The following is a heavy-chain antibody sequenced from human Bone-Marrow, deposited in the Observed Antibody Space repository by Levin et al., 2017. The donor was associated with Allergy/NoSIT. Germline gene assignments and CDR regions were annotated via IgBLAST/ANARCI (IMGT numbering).Heavy chain of an antibody. CDR1: GYTFTSYG. D-gene: IGHD6-13*01. CDR3: ARDSSGWAAAGTGDY. V-gene: IGHV1-18*01. J-gene: IGHJ4*02. Sequence: ASVKVSCKASGYTFTSYGISWVRQAPGQGLEWMGWISAYNGNTNYAQKLQGRVTMTTDTSTSTAYMELRSLRSDDTAVYYCARDSSGWAAAGTGDYWGQGTLVTVSS. CDR2: ISAYNGNT.